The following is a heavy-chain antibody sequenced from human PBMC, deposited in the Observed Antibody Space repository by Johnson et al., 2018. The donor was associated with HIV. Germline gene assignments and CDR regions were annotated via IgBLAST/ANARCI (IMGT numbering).Heavy chain of an antibody. CDR3: AKEGSTVI. J-gene: IGHJ3*01. CDR1: GFTFSDYY. D-gene: IGHD4-11*01. CDR2: ISWNSGSI. Sequence: QVQLVESGGGLVKPGGSLRLSCAASGFTFSDYYMSWIRQAPGKGLAWVSGISWNSGSIGHVDSVKGRFTISRDNSKNTLYLQMNSLGAEDTAVYYCAKEGSTVIWGQGTMVTVSS. V-gene: IGHV3-11*04.